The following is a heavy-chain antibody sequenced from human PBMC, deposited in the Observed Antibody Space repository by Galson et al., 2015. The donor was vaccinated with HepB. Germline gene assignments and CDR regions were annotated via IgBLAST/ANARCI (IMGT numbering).Heavy chain of an antibody. CDR3: ARGNRDV. D-gene: IGHD2/OR15-2a*01. CDR1: GFTVSGYH. V-gene: IGHV3-74*01. J-gene: IGHJ6*01. Sequence: SLRPSGAASGFTVSGYHMHCGGQGPGEGMMWDARIDCGRSKIDNPVSVKCRFTVHRHNAKNMVYLQLEGLRAEDTGVYYCARGNRDVWGQGTTVTVSS. CDR2: IDCGRSKI.